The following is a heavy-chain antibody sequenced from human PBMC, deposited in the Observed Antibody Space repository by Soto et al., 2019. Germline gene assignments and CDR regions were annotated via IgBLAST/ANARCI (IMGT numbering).Heavy chain of an antibody. Sequence: QVQLVESGGGVVQPGRSLRLSCVASGFTFSNFGMHWVRQAPGKGLEWVALTSFDGNKNYYADSVKGRFTLSRDNSKNTLYLQMNSLRAEDTALYFCAKDQKDYSDSGTYYVPYGMDVWGQGTTVTVSS. D-gene: IGHD3-10*01. CDR2: TSFDGNKN. CDR1: GFTFSNFG. V-gene: IGHV3-30*18. J-gene: IGHJ6*02. CDR3: AKDQKDYSDSGTYYVPYGMDV.